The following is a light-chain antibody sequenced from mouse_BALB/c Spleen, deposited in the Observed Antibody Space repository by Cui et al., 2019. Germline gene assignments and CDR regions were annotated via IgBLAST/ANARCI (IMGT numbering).Light chain of an antibody. V-gene: IGKV6-20*01. Sequence: NIVMTQSPKSMSMSVGERVTLSCKASENVGTYVSWYQQKPEQSPKLLIYGASKRYIGVPDRFTGSGSATDFTLTISSVQAEDLADYHCGQSYSYPFTFGSGTKLEIK. J-gene: IGKJ4*01. CDR3: GQSYSYPFT. CDR1: ENVGTY. CDR2: GAS.